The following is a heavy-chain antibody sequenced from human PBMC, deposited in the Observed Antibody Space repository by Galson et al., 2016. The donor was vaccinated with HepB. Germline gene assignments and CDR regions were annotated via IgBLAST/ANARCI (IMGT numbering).Heavy chain of an antibody. V-gene: IGHV3-15*01. J-gene: IGHJ4*02. CDR2: IKSKRDGETR. CDR3: TPHEDD. Sequence: SLRLSCAASGFSFSHAWLSWIRQAPGKSLEWVGRIKSKRDGETRDYAAAVKGRFTISRDDSKNTMSLQMDSLKNGDTAIYYSTPHEDDWGQGTLVAVSS. CDR1: GFSFSHAW.